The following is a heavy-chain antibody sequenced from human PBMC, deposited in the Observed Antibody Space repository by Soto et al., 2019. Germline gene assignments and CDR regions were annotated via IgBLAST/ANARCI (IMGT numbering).Heavy chain of an antibody. D-gene: IGHD6-19*01. CDR2: ISGSGGST. CDR3: AKGPSSSVWRGNFDY. J-gene: IGHJ4*02. Sequence: GGSLRLSCAASGFTFSSYAMSWVRQAPGKGLEWVSAISGSGGSTYYADSVKGRFTISRDNSKNTMYLQMNSLRAEDAAVYYCAKGPSSSVWRGNFDYWGQGTLVTVSS. CDR1: GFTFSSYA. V-gene: IGHV3-23*01.